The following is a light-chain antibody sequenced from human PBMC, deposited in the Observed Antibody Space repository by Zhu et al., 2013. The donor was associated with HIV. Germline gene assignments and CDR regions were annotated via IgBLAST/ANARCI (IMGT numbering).Light chain of an antibody. J-gene: IGKJ2*03. CDR3: QQYGSSPDS. Sequence: EIVMTQSPVTMSVSPGDRVTLSCTASQSVDSDLAWYQQKPGQPPRLLIYGASSRATGIPDRFSGSGSGTDFTLSISRLEPEDFAVYYCQQYGSSPDSFGQGTKLEIK. V-gene: IGKV3-20*01. CDR2: GAS. CDR1: QSVDSD.